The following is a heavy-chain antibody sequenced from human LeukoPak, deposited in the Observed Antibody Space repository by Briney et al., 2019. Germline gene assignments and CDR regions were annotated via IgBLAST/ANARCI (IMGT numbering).Heavy chain of an antibody. CDR3: ARFSSDCSTASCYLTY. D-gene: IGHD2-2*01. J-gene: IGHJ4*02. CDR2: IYYTGTT. CDR1: GGSLSSHF. Sequence: PSETLSLTCTVSGGSLSSHFWSWIRQPPGKGLELIGHIYYTGTTYYNPSLNSRVTISLDTSRNQFSLRLTSVTAADTAVHYCARFSSDCSTASCYLTYWGQGTLVTVSS. V-gene: IGHV4-59*11.